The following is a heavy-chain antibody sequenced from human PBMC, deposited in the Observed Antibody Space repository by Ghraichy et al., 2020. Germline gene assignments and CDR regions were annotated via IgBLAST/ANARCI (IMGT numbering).Heavy chain of an antibody. D-gene: IGHD2/OR15-2a*01. Sequence: ASVKVSCKASGYTFTGYHINWVRQAPGQGLEWMGWINPNSGDPNYAQKFQGRVTMTRDTSISTAYMDLSSLRSDDTAVYYCARWGRGVLLAIDAFDIWGQGTMVTVSS. V-gene: IGHV1-2*02. J-gene: IGHJ3*02. CDR3: ARWGRGVLLAIDAFDI. CDR1: GYTFTGYH. CDR2: INPNSGDP.